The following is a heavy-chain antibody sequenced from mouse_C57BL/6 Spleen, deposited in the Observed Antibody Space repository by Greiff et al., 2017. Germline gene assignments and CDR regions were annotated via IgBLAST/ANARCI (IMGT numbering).Heavy chain of an antibody. V-gene: IGHV3-6*01. CDR1: GYSITSGYY. CDR2: ISYDGSN. D-gene: IGHD1-1*01. CDR3: ARESPYYYGSSYDAMDY. J-gene: IGHJ4*01. Sequence: VQLKESGPGLVKPSQSLSLTCSVTGYSITSGYYWNWIRQFPGNKLEWMGYISYDGSNNYNPSLKNRISITRDTSKNQFFLKLNSVTTEDTATYYCARESPYYYGSSYDAMDYWGQGTSVTVSS.